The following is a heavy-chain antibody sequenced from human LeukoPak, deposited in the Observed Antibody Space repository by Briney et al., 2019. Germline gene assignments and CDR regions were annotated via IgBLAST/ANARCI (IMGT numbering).Heavy chain of an antibody. J-gene: IGHJ5*02. CDR2: MNPNTGNI. CDR3: ATNILVRDIINWFDP. CDR1: GYTFTSYN. D-gene: IGHD3-10*01. Sequence: GASVKVSCKASGYTFTSYNIHWVRQATGQGLEWMGWMNPNTGNIEYAQKFQGRVTMTRNISISTAYMELSSLRYDDAAVYYCATNILVRDIINWFDPWGQGTLVTVSS. V-gene: IGHV1-8*01.